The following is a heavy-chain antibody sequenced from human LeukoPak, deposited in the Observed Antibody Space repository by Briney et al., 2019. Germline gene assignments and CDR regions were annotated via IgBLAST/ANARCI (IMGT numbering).Heavy chain of an antibody. Sequence: ASVKVSCKASVYTFTTYDINWVRQATGQGLEWMGWMNPNSGNTGYAQKFQGRVTMTRNTSMSTAYMELNSLRSEDTAVYYCARANYYGSGKKDFDYWGQGTLVTVSS. CDR1: VYTFTTYD. J-gene: IGHJ4*02. CDR2: MNPNSGNT. D-gene: IGHD3-10*01. V-gene: IGHV1-8*01. CDR3: ARANYYGSGKKDFDY.